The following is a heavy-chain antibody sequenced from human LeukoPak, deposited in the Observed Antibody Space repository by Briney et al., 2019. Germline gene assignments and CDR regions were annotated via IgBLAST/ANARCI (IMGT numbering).Heavy chain of an antibody. D-gene: IGHD5-24*01. CDR3: ARGADGYSPFDY. Sequence: SVKVSCKASGGTFSSYAISWVRQAPGQGLEWMGGIIPIFGTANYAQKFQGRVTIPADESTSTAYMELSSLRSEDTAVYYCARGADGYSPFDYWGQGTLVTVSS. CDR1: GGTFSSYA. CDR2: IIPIFGTA. J-gene: IGHJ4*02. V-gene: IGHV1-69*13.